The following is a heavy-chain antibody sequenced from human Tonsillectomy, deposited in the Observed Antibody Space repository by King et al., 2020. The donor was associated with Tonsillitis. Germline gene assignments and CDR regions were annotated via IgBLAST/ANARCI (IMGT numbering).Heavy chain of an antibody. J-gene: IGHJ4*02. D-gene: IGHD3-3*01. CDR3: ARERSSFGSGYPFDY. CDR2: IWYDGNNK. V-gene: IGHV3-33*08. CDR1: GFTFSSYA. Sequence: VQLVESGGGVVHPGRSLRLSCAASGFTFSSYAMHWVRQAPGKGLEWVAVIWYDGNNKYYADPVKGRFTISRDNSKNTLYLQMSTLRDEDTVVYYCARERSSFGSGYPFDYWGQGTLVTVSS.